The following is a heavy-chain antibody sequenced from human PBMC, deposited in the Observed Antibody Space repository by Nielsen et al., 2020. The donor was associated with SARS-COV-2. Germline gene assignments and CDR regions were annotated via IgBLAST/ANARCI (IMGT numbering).Heavy chain of an antibody. V-gene: IGHV4-34*01. J-gene: IGHJ4*02. CDR2: INHSGST. CDR3: ARALYSGSYYRVLDY. D-gene: IGHD1-26*01. Sequence: SETLSLTCAVYGGSFSGYYWSWIRQPPGKGLEWIGEINHSGSTNYNPSLKSRVTISVDTSKNQLSLKLSSVTAADTAVYYCARALYSGSYYRVLDYWGQGTLVTVSS. CDR1: GGSFSGYY.